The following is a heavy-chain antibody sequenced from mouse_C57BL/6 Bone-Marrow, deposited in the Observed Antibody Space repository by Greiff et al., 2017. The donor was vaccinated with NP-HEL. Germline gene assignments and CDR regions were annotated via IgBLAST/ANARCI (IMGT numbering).Heavy chain of an antibody. CDR1: GFSFNTYA. CDR2: IRSKSNNYAT. CDR3: VTLLRFYYAMDY. Sequence: DVMLVESGGGLVQPKGSLKLSCAASGFSFNTYAMNWVRQAPGKGLEWVARIRSKSNNYATYYADSVKDRFTISRDDSESMLYLQMNNLKTEDTAMYYCVTLLRFYYAMDYWGQGTSVTVSS. J-gene: IGHJ4*01. D-gene: IGHD1-1*01. V-gene: IGHV10-1*01.